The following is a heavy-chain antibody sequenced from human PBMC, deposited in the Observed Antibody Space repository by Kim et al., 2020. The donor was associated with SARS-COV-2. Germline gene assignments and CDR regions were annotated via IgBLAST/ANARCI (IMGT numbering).Heavy chain of an antibody. CDR3: ARVQWLRRFFAY. CDR1: GYTFTSYY. Sequence: ASVKVSCKASGYTFTSYYMHWVRQAPGQRLEWMGIINASDGSTSYAQKFQGRVTMTRDTSTSTVYMELSSLRSEDTAVYYCARVQWLRRFFAYWGQGTLVTVSS. D-gene: IGHD5-12*01. V-gene: IGHV1-46*01. CDR2: INASDGST. J-gene: IGHJ4*02.